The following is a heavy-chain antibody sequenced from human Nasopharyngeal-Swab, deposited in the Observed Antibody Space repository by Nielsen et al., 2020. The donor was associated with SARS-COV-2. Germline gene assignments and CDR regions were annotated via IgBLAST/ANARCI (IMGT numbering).Heavy chain of an antibody. Sequence: GESLKISCAASGFTFRSYAMSWVRQAPGKGLEWVSAISGSGGSTYYADSVKGRFTISRDNAKNSLYLQMNSLRAEDTAVYYCARGHYGLDVWGQGTTVTVSS. CDR2: ISGSGGST. CDR1: GFTFRSYA. V-gene: IGHV3-23*01. J-gene: IGHJ6*02. CDR3: ARGHYGLDV.